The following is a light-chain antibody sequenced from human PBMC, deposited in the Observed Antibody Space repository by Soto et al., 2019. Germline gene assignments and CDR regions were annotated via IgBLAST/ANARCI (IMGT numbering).Light chain of an antibody. J-gene: IGLJ2*01. V-gene: IGLV1-40*01. CDR2: GNS. CDR1: SSNIGAGYD. CDR3: QSSDSSLSGVV. Sequence: QSVLTQPPSVSGAPGQRVTISCTGSSSNIGAGYDVHWYQQLPGTAPNLLIYGNSNRPSGVPDRFSGSKSGTSASLAITGLQAEDEADYYCQSSDSSLSGVVFGGGTKLTVL.